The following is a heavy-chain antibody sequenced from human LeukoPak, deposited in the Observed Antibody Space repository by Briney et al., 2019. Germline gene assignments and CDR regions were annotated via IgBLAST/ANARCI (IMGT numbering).Heavy chain of an antibody. J-gene: IGHJ5*02. CDR1: GFTFSSYS. Sequence: GGSLRLSCAASGFTFSSYSMNWVRQAPGKGLEWVSSISSSSSYIYYADSVKGRFTISRDNAKNSLYLRMNSLRAEDTAVYYCARDQTGTSMAASVWFDPWGQGTLVTVSS. D-gene: IGHD1-7*01. CDR3: ARDQTGTSMAASVWFDP. CDR2: ISSSSSYI. V-gene: IGHV3-21*01.